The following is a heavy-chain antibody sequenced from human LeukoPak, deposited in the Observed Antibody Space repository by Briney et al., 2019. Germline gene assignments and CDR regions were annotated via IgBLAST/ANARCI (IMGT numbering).Heavy chain of an antibody. CDR3: AKAFSGTLEFDY. J-gene: IGHJ4*02. Sequence: GGSLRLSCAASGFTFSSYAMSWVRQAPGKGLEWVSTISGSGGSTYYADSVKGRFTISRDNSKNTLYLQVNSLRAEDTAVYYCAKAFSGTLEFDYWVQGTLVTVSS. D-gene: IGHD1-26*01. CDR1: GFTFSSYA. CDR2: ISGSGGST. V-gene: IGHV3-23*01.